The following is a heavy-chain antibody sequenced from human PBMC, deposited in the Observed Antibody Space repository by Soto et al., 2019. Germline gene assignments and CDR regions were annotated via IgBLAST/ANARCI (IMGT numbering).Heavy chain of an antibody. CDR3: AIERGSGITGTSFGMDV. V-gene: IGHV1-46*01. J-gene: IGHJ6*02. CDR2: INPSGGST. CDR1: GYTFTSYY. Sequence: QVQLVQSGAEVKKPGASVKVSCKASGYTFTSYYMHWVRQAPGQGLEWMGIINPSGGSTSYAQKFQGRVTMTRDTSTSTVYMELSSLRSEDTAVYYCAIERGSGITGTSFGMDVWGQGTTVTVSS. D-gene: IGHD1-7*01.